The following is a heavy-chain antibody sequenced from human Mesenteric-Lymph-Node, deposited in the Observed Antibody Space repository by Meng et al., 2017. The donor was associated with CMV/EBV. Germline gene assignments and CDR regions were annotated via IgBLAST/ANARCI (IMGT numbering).Heavy chain of an antibody. D-gene: IGHD5-18*01. Sequence: GESLKISCTTSGFTFGDYGMTWVRQGPGKGLEWVGMIRSKANRGATEYAASVRGRFTISRDDSKSIAYLETNSLKTEDTAVYYCARVRGNSYGFNYFDYWGQGTLVTVSS. CDR1: GFTFGDYG. V-gene: IGHV3-49*04. CDR2: IRSKANRGAT. J-gene: IGHJ4*02. CDR3: ARVRGNSYGFNYFDY.